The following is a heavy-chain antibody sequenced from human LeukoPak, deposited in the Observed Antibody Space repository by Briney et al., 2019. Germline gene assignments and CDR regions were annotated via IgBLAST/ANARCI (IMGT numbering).Heavy chain of an antibody. CDR3: ARDENYYDSSGYQLNFDY. CDR1: GFTFSSFA. J-gene: IGHJ4*02. Sequence: GGSLRLSCAASGFTFSSFAMTWVRQAPGKGLEWVSYISSSSSTIYYADSVKGRFTISRDNAKNSLYLQMNSLRAEDTAVYYCARDENYYDSSGYQLNFDYWGQGTLVTVSS. CDR2: ISSSSSTI. D-gene: IGHD3-22*01. V-gene: IGHV3-48*04.